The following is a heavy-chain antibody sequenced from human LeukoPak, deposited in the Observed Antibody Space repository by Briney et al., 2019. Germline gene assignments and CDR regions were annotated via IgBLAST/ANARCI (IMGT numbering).Heavy chain of an antibody. CDR2: ISSSGSTI. J-gene: IGHJ6*03. CDR3: AELGITMIGGG. V-gene: IGHV3-48*04. Sequence: GGSLRLSCAASGFTFSNSWMHWVRHAPGKGLEWVSYISSSGSTIYYADSVKGRFTISRDNAKNSQYLQMNSPRAEDTAVYICAELGITMIGGGWGKGCTVT. CDR1: GFTFSNSW. D-gene: IGHD3-10*02.